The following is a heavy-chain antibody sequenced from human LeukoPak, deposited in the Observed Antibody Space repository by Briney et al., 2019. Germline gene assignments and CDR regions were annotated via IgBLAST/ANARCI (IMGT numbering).Heavy chain of an antibody. D-gene: IGHD1-26*01. Sequence: GGSLRLSCAASGFTFSSYAMSWVRQAPGKGLEWVSAISGSGGSTNYADSVKGRFTISRDNSKNTLYLQMNSLRAEDTAVYYCAKDQDRRRFSGELLYYFDYWGQGTLVTVSS. CDR3: AKDQDRRRFSGELLYYFDY. CDR2: ISGSGGST. V-gene: IGHV3-23*01. CDR1: GFTFSSYA. J-gene: IGHJ4*02.